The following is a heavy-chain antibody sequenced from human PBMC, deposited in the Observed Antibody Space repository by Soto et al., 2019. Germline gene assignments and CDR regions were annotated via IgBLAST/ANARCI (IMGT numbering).Heavy chain of an antibody. CDR1: GFTFSSYA. CDR2: ISSNGGST. D-gene: IGHD2-15*01. J-gene: IGHJ3*02. CDR3: ARVRGGSFDI. Sequence: GGSLRLSCAASGFTFSSYAMHWVRQAPGKGLEYVSAISSNGGSTYYANSVKGRFTISRDNSKNRLYLQMGSLRAEDMAVYYCARVRGGSFDIWGQGTMVTVSS. V-gene: IGHV3-64*01.